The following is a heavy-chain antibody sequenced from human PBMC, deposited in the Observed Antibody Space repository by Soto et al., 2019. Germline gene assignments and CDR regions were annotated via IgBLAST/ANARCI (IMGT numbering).Heavy chain of an antibody. Sequence: RGSLRLSCAASGFTCSSYWMHWVRQAPGKGLVWVSRINSDGSSTSYADSVKGRFTISRDNAKNTLYLQMNSLRAGDTAVYYCARDPKWVAATYSYYGMDVWGQGTTVTVSS. CDR1: GFTCSSYW. CDR2: INSDGSST. V-gene: IGHV3-74*01. D-gene: IGHD6-13*01. CDR3: ARDPKWVAATYSYYGMDV. J-gene: IGHJ6*02.